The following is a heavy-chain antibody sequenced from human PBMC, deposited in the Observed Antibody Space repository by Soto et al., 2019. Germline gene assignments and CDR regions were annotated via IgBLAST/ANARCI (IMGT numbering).Heavy chain of an antibody. Sequence: GGSLRLSCTASEFSFSDYYMSWIRQAPGKGLEWISYISSSASTMYYADSVKGRFTISRDNAKNSLYLQMNSLRAEDTAVYYCAARRMDYYDSSGYHNWFDPWGQGTVVTVSS. CDR3: AARRMDYYDSSGYHNWFDP. V-gene: IGHV3-11*01. CDR2: ISSSASTM. CDR1: EFSFSDYY. J-gene: IGHJ5*02. D-gene: IGHD3-22*01.